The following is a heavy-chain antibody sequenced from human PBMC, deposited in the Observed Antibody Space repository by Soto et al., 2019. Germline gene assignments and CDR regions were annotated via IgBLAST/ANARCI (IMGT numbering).Heavy chain of an antibody. CDR2: IYYSGST. J-gene: IGHJ6*02. V-gene: IGHV4-31*03. Sequence: QVQLQESGPGLVKPSQTLSLTCTVSGGSISSGGYYWSWIRQHPGKGLEWIGYIYYSGSTYYNPSLKRRFTISVDTSKNQFALKLSSVTAADTAVYYCAREGQGDYYYFGMDVWGHGTTVTVSS. CDR1: GGSISSGGYY. CDR3: AREGQGDYYYFGMDV.